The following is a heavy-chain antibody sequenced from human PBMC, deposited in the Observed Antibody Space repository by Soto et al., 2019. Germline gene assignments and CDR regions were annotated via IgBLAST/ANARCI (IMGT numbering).Heavy chain of an antibody. J-gene: IGHJ5*02. D-gene: IGHD4-17*01. CDR1: GDTISTGGYS. CDR2: TYHSGNP. Sequence: QLQLQESGSRLVKSSETLSLTCGVSGDTISTGGYSWAWIRQPPGKALEGIGHTYHSGNPYYNPPHKSRVIISVYRSKNPFSLKVSSVTAADAAVYYCAREPYGDYVGSFDPWGQGTLVTVSS. V-gene: IGHV4-30-2*01. CDR3: AREPYGDYVGSFDP.